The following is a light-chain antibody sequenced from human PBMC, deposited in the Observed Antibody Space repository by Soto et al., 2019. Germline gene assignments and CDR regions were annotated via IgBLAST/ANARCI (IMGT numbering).Light chain of an antibody. Sequence: EIVMTQSPVTLSVSPGERATLSCRASQSVSGRYLAWYQQKPGQAPRLLIYDASNRATGIPARFSGSGSGTDFTLTISSLEPEDFAVYYCQQRSNWSITFGQGTRLEIK. CDR1: QSVSGRY. V-gene: IGKV3D-20*02. CDR3: QQRSNWSIT. J-gene: IGKJ5*01. CDR2: DAS.